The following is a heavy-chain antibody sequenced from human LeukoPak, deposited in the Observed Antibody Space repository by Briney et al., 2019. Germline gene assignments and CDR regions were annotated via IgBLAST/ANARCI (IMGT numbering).Heavy chain of an antibody. CDR3: ARDTGATGGGLDFSFDD. V-gene: IGHV3-7*01. D-gene: IGHD7-27*01. Sequence: GGSLRLSCAASGFTFSSYWMSWVRQAPGKGLEWVAHIKQDGSEKYYVDSVRGRFTISRDNAKNSLYLQMSSLRAEDTAVYYCARDTGATGGGLDFSFDDWGQGSLVTVSS. J-gene: IGHJ4*02. CDR2: IKQDGSEK. CDR1: GFTFSSYW.